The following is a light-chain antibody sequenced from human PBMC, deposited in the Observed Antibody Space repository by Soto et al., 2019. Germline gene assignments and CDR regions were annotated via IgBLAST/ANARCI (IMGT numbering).Light chain of an antibody. CDR2: EVT. CDR3: SSSTSSSTWV. V-gene: IGLV2-14*01. J-gene: IGLJ3*02. Sequence: QSALTQPASVSGSPGQSITISCTGTSSDVGGHNYVSWYQQHPGKAPKLMIYEVTNRPSGVSNRFSASKSGNTASLTISGLQAEDEADYYCSSSTSSSTWVFGGGTKVTVL. CDR1: SSDVGGHNY.